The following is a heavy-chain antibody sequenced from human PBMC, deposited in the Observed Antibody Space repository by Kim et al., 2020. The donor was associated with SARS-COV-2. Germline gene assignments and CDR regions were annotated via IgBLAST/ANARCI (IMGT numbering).Heavy chain of an antibody. D-gene: IGHD6-19*01. CDR3: ARQEGQWLQNFS. J-gene: IGHJ5*02. CDR2: IDPSDSYT. V-gene: IGHV5-10-1*01. CDR1: GYSFTSYW. Sequence: GESLKISCKGSGYSFTSYWISWVRQMPGKGLEWMGRIDPSDSYTNYSPSFQGHVTISADKSISTAYLQWSSLKASDTAMYYCARQEGQWLQNFSWGQGTLVTVSS.